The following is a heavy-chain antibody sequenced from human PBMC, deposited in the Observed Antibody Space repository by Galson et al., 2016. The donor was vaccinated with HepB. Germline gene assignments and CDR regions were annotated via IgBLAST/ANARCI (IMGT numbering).Heavy chain of an antibody. CDR3: ARGSDLGSF. J-gene: IGHJ4*02. CDR1: TFSVSGDY. D-gene: IGHD1-26*01. V-gene: IGHV3-66*01. CDR2: IHAGST. Sequence: SLRLSCAASTFSVSGDYMNWVRQAPGKGLEWVSLIHAGSTYYADSVRGRFIISRDNSENTLCLQMNSLRVEDTAVYYRARGSDLGSFWGQGTRVTVSS.